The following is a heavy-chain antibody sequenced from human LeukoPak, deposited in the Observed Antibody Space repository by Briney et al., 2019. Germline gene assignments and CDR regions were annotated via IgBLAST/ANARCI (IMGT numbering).Heavy chain of an antibody. Sequence: GGSLRLSCAASGFTFSSYAMRWVRQAPGKGLEWVAVISYDGSNKYYADSVKGRFTISRDNFRKTLYLQMNSLRGEDTAVYYCARENSVAATRSFDFWGQGTMVAVSS. CDR2: ISYDGSNK. CDR3: ARENSVAATRSFDF. CDR1: GFTFSSYA. V-gene: IGHV3-30-3*01. J-gene: IGHJ3*01. D-gene: IGHD6-19*01.